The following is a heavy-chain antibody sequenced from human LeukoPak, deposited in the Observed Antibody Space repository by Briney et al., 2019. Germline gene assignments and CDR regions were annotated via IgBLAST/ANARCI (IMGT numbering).Heavy chain of an antibody. V-gene: IGHV1-2*02. CDR3: ARGRYCSSTSCYKGNFDY. CDR1: GYTFTGYY. D-gene: IGHD2-2*02. CDR2: INPNSGGT. Sequence: ASMKVSCKASGYTFTGYYMHWVRQAPGQGLEWMGWINPNSGGTNYAQKFQGKVTMTRDTSISTAYMELSRLRSDDTAVYYCARGRYCSSTSCYKGNFDYWGQGTLVTVSS. J-gene: IGHJ4*02.